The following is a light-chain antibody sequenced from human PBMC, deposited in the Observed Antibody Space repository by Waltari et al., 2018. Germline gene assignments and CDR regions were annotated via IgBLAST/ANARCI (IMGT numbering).Light chain of an antibody. CDR3: AAWDDSLNAWL. CDR2: SNN. J-gene: IGLJ3*02. V-gene: IGLV1-44*01. Sequence: QSVLTQPPSASGTPGQRVTISCSGSSSNIGSNTVNWYQHLPGTAPKLLLYSNNQRPSGVPDRFSGSECGTSASLAISGLQSEDAADYYCAAWDDSLNAWLFGGGTKLTVL. CDR1: SSNIGSNT.